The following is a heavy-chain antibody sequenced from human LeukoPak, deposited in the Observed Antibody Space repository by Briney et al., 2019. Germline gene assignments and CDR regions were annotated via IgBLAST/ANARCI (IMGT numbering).Heavy chain of an antibody. CDR1: GYTFTGYY. V-gene: IGHV1-2*02. D-gene: IGHD3-3*01. CDR2: INPNSGGT. J-gene: IGHJ4*02. Sequence: ASVKVSCKASGYTFTGYYMHWVRQAPGQGLEWMGWINPNSGGTNYAQNFQGRVTMTTDTSTSTVYMELRSLRSDDTAIYYCARDDFWSGDHWGQGTLVTVSS. CDR3: ARDDFWSGDH.